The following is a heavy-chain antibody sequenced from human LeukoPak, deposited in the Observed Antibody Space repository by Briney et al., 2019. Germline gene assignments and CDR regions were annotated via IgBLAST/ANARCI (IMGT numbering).Heavy chain of an antibody. D-gene: IGHD6-13*01. CDR2: ISAYNGNT. J-gene: IGHJ5*02. CDR1: GYTFTSYG. V-gene: IGHV1-18*01. CDR3: ARSPNNRIAAEGSWFDP. Sequence: ASVKVSCKASGYTFTSYGISWVRQAPGQGLEWMGWISAYNGNTNYAQKLQGRVTMTTDTSTSTAYMELRSLRSDDTAVYYCARSPNNRIAAEGSWFDPWGQGTLVTVSS.